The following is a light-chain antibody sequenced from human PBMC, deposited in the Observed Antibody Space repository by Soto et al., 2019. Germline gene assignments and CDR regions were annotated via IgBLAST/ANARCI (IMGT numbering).Light chain of an antibody. V-gene: IGLV1-40*01. Sequence: QSVLTQPPSVSGAPGQRVTISCTGSSSNIGAGYDVHWYQQVPSTAPKLLIYANANRPSGVPDRFSGSKSGTSASLAITGLQAEDEADYYCQSYDRSLTGSVFGGGTKLTVL. CDR3: QSYDRSLTGSV. CDR1: SSNIGAGYD. J-gene: IGLJ2*01. CDR2: ANA.